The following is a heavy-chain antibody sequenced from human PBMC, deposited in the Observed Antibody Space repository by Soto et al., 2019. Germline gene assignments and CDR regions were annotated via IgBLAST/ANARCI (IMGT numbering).Heavy chain of an antibody. V-gene: IGHV1-18*01. CDR3: AKNGQPPYYYYGMDV. J-gene: IGHJ6*02. CDR1: GYTFSRYG. D-gene: IGHD2-8*01. CDR2: ISGYNGDT. Sequence: QGQLVQSGPEAKKHGASVKVSCKASGYTFSRYGISWVRQAPGQGLEWMGWISGYNGDTKYAQKVQGRVTMTIETSTYTSYMELRSLTSDDTAIYYCAKNGQPPYYYYGMDVWGQGTTVTVSS.